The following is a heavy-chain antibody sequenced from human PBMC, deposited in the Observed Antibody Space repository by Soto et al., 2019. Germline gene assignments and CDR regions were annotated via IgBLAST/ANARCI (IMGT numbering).Heavy chain of an antibody. Sequence: EVQLVESGGGLVQPGRSLRLSCAASGFTFDDYAMHWVRQAPGKGLEWVSGIGWNSGSIGYADSVKGRFTISRDNAKNSLYLQMNSLRAEDTALYYCAKGLYCSGGSCYSYFDYWGQGTLVTVSS. J-gene: IGHJ4*02. CDR3: AKGLYCSGGSCYSYFDY. D-gene: IGHD2-15*01. CDR1: GFTFDDYA. V-gene: IGHV3-9*01. CDR2: IGWNSGSI.